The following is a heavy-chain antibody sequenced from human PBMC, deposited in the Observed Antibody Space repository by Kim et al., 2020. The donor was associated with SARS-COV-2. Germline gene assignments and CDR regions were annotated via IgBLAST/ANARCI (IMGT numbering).Heavy chain of an antibody. V-gene: IGHV1-3*01. J-gene: IGHJ6*02. CDR3: ARSELEPDPYYYYYGMDV. D-gene: IGHD1-1*01. Sequence: GRVTITRDTSASTAYMELSSLRSEDTAVYYCARSELEPDPYYYYYGMDVWGQGTTVTVSS.